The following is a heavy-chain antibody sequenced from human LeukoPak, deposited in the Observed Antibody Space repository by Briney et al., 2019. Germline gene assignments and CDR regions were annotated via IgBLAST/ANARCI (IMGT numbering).Heavy chain of an antibody. CDR2: INPNSGGT. D-gene: IGHD2-15*01. Sequence: ASVKVSCKASGYTFTGYYMHWVRQAPGQGLEWMGRINPNSGGTNYAQKFQGRVTMTRDTSISTAYMELGRLRSDDTAVYYCASIGPGYCSGGSCFDYWGQGTLVTVSS. V-gene: IGHV1-2*06. CDR3: ASIGPGYCSGGSCFDY. J-gene: IGHJ4*02. CDR1: GYTFTGYY.